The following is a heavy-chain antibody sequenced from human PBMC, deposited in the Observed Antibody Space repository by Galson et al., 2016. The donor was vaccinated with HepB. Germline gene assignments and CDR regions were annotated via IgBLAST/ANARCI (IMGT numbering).Heavy chain of an antibody. CDR1: GGTFSTNA. V-gene: IGHV1-69*13. D-gene: IGHD3-10*01. CDR2: IIPIFGTA. CDR3: ARQRGYYYGSGLDWAAFDI. Sequence: SVKVSCKASGGTFSTNAITWVRQAPGHGLEWMGEIIPIFGTANYAQKFQGGVTITADESTTTAYMELSSLRSEDTAVYYCARQRGYYYGSGLDWAAFDIWGQGTMVTVSS. J-gene: IGHJ3*02.